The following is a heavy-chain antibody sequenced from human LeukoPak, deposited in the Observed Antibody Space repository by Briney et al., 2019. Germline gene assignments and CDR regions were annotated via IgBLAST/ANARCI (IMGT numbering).Heavy chain of an antibody. CDR2: IYSGGST. D-gene: IGHD3-22*01. CDR3: ATTGYYYDSSGYYPYYFDY. CDR1: GFIVSSNY. Sequence: PGGSLRLSCAASGFIVSSNYMSWVRQAPGKGLEWVSVIYSGGSTYYADSVKGRFTISRHNSKNTLYLQMNSLRAEDTAVYYCATTGYYYDSSGYYPYYFDYWGQGTLVTVSS. V-gene: IGHV3-53*04. J-gene: IGHJ4*02.